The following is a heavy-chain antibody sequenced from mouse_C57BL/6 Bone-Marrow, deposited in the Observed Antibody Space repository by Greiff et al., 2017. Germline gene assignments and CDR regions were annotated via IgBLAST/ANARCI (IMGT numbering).Heavy chain of an antibody. CDR2: SRNKANDYTT. D-gene: IGHD2-3*01. CDR1: GFTFSDFY. Sequence: EVKVVESGGGLVQSGRSLRLSCATSGFTFSDFYMEWVRQAPGKGLEWIAASRNKANDYTTEYSASVKGRFIVSRDTYQSILYLHRNALRAEDTAIYYCARDGWEWYFDVWGTGTTVTVSS. J-gene: IGHJ1*03. V-gene: IGHV7-1*01. CDR3: ARDGWEWYFDV.